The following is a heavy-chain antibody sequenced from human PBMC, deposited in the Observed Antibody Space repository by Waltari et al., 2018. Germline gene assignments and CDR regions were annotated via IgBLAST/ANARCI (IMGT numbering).Heavy chain of an antibody. CDR1: GFTFSSYA. Sequence: EVQLVESGGGLVQPGGSLRLSCAASGFTFSSYAMSWVRQAPGKGLEWVSGISGSGGSTYYADSVKGRFTISRDNSKNTLYLQMNSLRAEDTAVYYCAKTSGGDYYYYYYMDVWGKGTTVTVSS. J-gene: IGHJ6*03. V-gene: IGHV3-23*04. CDR2: ISGSGGST. D-gene: IGHD3-10*01. CDR3: AKTSGGDYYYYYYMDV.